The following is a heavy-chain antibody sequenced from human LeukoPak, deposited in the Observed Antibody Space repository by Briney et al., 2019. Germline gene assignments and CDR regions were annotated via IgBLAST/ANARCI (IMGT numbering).Heavy chain of an antibody. V-gene: IGHV3-74*01. CDR1: GFTFRNYW. D-gene: IGHD5-18*01. Sequence: GGSLRLSCAASGFTFRNYWMHWVRQAPGKGLVWVSHINGDGSSLSYADSVKRRFTISRDNAKNTLYLQLSNLRVEDTAVYYCARDKGYSQDYWGQGTLVTVSS. J-gene: IGHJ4*02. CDR2: INGDGSSL. CDR3: ARDKGYSQDY.